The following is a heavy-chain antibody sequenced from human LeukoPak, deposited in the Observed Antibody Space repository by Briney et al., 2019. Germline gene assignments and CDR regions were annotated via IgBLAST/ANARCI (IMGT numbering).Heavy chain of an antibody. CDR2: ISYSGTT. CDR3: ARHVGSAWSPFDH. J-gene: IGHJ4*02. Sequence: MTSETLSLTCTVSGASIGSSSDCWGWIRQPPGKGLEWIGSISYSGTTYYNPSLNSRVTTSVDTSKNQFSLKLSSVTAADTAVYYCARHVGSAWSPFDHWGQGALVTVSS. CDR1: GASIGSSSDC. D-gene: IGHD6-19*01. V-gene: IGHV4-39*01.